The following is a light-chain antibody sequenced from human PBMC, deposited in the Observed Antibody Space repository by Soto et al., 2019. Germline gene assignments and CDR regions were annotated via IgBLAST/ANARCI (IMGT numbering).Light chain of an antibody. V-gene: IGLV2-11*01. CDR1: SSDVGGYNY. J-gene: IGLJ1*01. CDR3: CSYAGRYTYV. Sequence: LTQPRSVSGSPGQSVTISCAGTSSDVGGYNYVSWYQQHPGKAPKLMIYDVSKRPSGVPDRFSGSKSGNTASLTISGLQADDEADYYCCSYAGRYTYVFGTGTKV. CDR2: DVS.